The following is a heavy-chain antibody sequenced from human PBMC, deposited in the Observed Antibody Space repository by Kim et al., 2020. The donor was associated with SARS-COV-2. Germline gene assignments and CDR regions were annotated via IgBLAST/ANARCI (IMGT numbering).Heavy chain of an antibody. D-gene: IGHD4-17*01. CDR1: GYMFTSYG. J-gene: IGHJ4*02. CDR2: ISARDGNT. CDR3: ARGAYGDVSFDY. Sequence: ASVKVSCKACGYMFTSYGFSWVRQAPGQGLEWLGWISARDGNTKYGQKVQGRVIMTTDTSTNTAYMELWSLRSDDTAMYYCARGAYGDVSFDYWGQGTLFTVSS. V-gene: IGHV1-18*04.